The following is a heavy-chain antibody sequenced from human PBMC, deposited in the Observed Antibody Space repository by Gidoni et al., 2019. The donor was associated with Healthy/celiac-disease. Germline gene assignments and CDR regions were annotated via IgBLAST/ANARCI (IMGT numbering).Heavy chain of an antibody. Sequence: QVQLQQWGAGLLKPSETLSLTCAVYGGSFSAYYWSWIRQPPGKGLEWIGEINHSGSTNYNPSPKSRVTISVDTSKNQFSLKLSSVTAADTAVYYCARGWVRKSLHNHNWFDPWGQGTLVTVSS. CDR3: ARGWVRKSLHNHNWFDP. CDR1: GGSFSAYY. D-gene: IGHD1-1*01. CDR2: INHSGST. J-gene: IGHJ5*02. V-gene: IGHV4-34*01.